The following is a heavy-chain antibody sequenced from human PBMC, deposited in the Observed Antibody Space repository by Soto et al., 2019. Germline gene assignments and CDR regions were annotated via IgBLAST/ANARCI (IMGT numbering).Heavy chain of an antibody. J-gene: IGHJ4*02. Sequence: PGGSLRLSCTASGFTFSSYAMYWVRQAPGEGLEWVSGISAGGASTNYADSVKGRFTISRDNSKSTLYLQLNSLRVEDAAVYYCGKGYNQYIDIYLDYWGQGTLVTVSS. CDR3: GKGYNQYIDIYLDY. D-gene: IGHD1-1*01. CDR1: GFTFSSYA. CDR2: ISAGGAST. V-gene: IGHV3-23*01.